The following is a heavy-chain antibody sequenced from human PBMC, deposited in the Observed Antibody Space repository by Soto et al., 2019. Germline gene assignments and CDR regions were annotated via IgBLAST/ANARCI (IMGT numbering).Heavy chain of an antibody. V-gene: IGHV1-69*12. CDR2: IIPIFGTA. CDR1: GGTFSTYA. Sequence: QVQLVQSGAEVKKPGSSVKVSCKSSGGTFSTYAISWVRQAPGQGLEWMGGIIPIFGTANYAQKFQGTVTITADESTTXXYXEPXSRRSGDTAVYYCARDEMVVATGSRTWHYYYGMDVWGQGSTVTVSS. CDR3: ARDEMVVATGSRTWHYYYGMDV. J-gene: IGHJ6*02. D-gene: IGHD2-15*01.